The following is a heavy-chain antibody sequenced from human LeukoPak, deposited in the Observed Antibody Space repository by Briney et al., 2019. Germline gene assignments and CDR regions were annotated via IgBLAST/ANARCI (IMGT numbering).Heavy chain of an antibody. Sequence: EASVRVSCKASGYTFTSYYMHWVRQAPGQGLEWMGIINPSGGSTSYAQKFQGRVTMTRDTSTSTVYMELSSLRSDDTAVYYCARDLERYYDLEGRSGYWGQGTLVTVSS. CDR3: ARDLERYYDLEGRSGY. D-gene: IGHD3-3*01. J-gene: IGHJ4*02. CDR2: INPSGGST. CDR1: GYTFTSYY. V-gene: IGHV1-46*01.